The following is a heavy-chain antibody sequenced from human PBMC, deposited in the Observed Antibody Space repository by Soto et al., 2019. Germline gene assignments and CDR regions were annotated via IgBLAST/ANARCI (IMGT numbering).Heavy chain of an antibody. CDR1: GGTFSSYA. Sequence: SVKVSCKASGGTFSSYAISWVRQAPGEGLEWMGGIIPIFGTANYAQKFQGRVTITADESTRTAYMELSSLRSEDTAVYYCARITYGSGSNPYYYYGKDVCGDGTTVTISS. J-gene: IGHJ6*04. V-gene: IGHV1-69*13. CDR2: IIPIFGTA. CDR3: ARITYGSGSNPYYYYGKDV. D-gene: IGHD3-10*01.